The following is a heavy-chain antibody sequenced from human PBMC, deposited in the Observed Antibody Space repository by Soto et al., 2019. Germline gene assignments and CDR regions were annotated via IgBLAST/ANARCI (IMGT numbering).Heavy chain of an antibody. CDR2: IYYSGST. D-gene: IGHD3-16*02. CDR1: GGSISSSSYY. CDR3: ATLATPYYDYVWGSYRHNWFDP. V-gene: IGHV4-39*01. Sequence: NPSETLSLTCTVSGGSISSSSYYWGWIRQPPGKVLEWIGSIYYSGSTYYNPSLKSRVTISVDTSKNQFSLKLSSVTAADTAVYYCATLATPYYDYVWGSYRHNWFDPWGQGTLVTVSS. J-gene: IGHJ5*02.